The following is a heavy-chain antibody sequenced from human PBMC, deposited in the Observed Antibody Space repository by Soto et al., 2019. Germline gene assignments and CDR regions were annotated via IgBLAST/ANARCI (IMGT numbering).Heavy chain of an antibody. CDR2: ISNSGDTT. V-gene: IGHV3-23*01. J-gene: IGHJ4*02. Sequence: PGGCLRLSCAASLFTVTIYALNCVRQAPGKGLEWVSGISNSGDTTYFADSVKGRFTISRDNSKNTLYLQMNSLSAEDSAIYYCTKPTDSTTWSNDYWGQGTLVTVSS. CDR1: LFTVTIYA. CDR3: TKPTDSTTWSNDY. D-gene: IGHD6-13*01.